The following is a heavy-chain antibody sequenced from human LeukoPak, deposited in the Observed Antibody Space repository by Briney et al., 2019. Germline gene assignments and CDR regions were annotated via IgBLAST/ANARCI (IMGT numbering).Heavy chain of an antibody. CDR2: ITDSGGGT. CDR1: GFTFSDYY. V-gene: IGHV3-23*01. Sequence: PGGSLRLSCAASGFTFSDYYMSWIRQAPGKGLEWVSSITDSGGGTQYADSVKGRFTISRDNSKNTLYLQMNSLRAEDTAVYYCAKGSATPYWGQGTLVTVST. D-gene: IGHD1-26*01. J-gene: IGHJ4*02. CDR3: AKGSATPY.